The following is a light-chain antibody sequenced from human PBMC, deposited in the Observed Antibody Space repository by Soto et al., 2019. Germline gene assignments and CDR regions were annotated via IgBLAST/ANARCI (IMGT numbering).Light chain of an antibody. CDR2: DVT. J-gene: IGLJ3*02. CDR1: SSDIGVYDF. CDR3: SSYTTSTTRV. Sequence: QSVLTQPASVSGSPGQSITISCTGTSSDIGVYDFVSWYQQHPGRAPKLLIYDVTNRPSGISDRFSGSKSGNTASLTISGLQPEDEADYYCSSYTTSTTRVFGGGTQPTVL. V-gene: IGLV2-14*01.